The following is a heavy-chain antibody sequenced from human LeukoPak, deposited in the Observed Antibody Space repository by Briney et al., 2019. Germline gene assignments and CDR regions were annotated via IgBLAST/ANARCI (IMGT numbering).Heavy chain of an antibody. V-gene: IGHV3-7*04. D-gene: IGHD5-12*01. CDR3: ARGLGITGYDLLEP. CDR1: GFTFSRYW. CDR2: LNQDGREK. J-gene: IGHJ5*02. Sequence: AGGSLRLSCAPSGFTFSRYWMTRARQAPGKGREWVANLNQDGREKYYMDRVAGRFPLSRDNAKNTVFPNIRRLGADDTPVYYCARGLGITGYDLLEPWGQGTLVTVSS.